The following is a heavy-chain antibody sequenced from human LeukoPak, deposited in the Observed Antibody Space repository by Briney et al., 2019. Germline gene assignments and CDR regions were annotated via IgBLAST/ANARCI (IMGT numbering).Heavy chain of an antibody. CDR1: GFIFSDYY. V-gene: IGHV3-11*01. CDR3: ARDPGSGYEEHFDY. D-gene: IGHD5-12*01. CDR2: ISSSGSTM. Sequence: PGGSLRLSCAASGFIFSDYYMSWIRQAPGKGLEWVSYISSSGSTMYYTDSVKGRFTVSRDNAKDSLYLQMNSLRAEDTAVYYCARDPGSGYEEHFDYWGQGTLVTVSS. J-gene: IGHJ4*02.